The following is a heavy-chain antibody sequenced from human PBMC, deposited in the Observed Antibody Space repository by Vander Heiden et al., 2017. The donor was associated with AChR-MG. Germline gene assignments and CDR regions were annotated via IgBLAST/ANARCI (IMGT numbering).Heavy chain of an antibody. CDR1: GFTFTNYH. J-gene: IGHJ4*02. V-gene: IGHV1-46*03. CDR3: ARELTGSFYFDF. D-gene: IGHD1-26*01. Sequence: QVQLVQSGAEVKKPGASLKVSCKTSGFTFTNYHMHWVRQATGRGLEWVGTINPSLDSTHYAQKFQGRVRMTRDTSTKTVYMDMTSLRPEDTAVYVCARELTGSFYFDFWGQGSLVTVSS. CDR2: INPSLDST.